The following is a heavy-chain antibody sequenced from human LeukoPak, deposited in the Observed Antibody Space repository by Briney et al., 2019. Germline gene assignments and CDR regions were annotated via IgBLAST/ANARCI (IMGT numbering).Heavy chain of an antibody. CDR3: ARWGSCGGDCYMYYFDY. J-gene: IGHJ4*02. V-gene: IGHV4-59*01. CDR1: GGSISSYY. D-gene: IGHD2-21*02. Sequence: SETLSLTCTVSGGSISSYYWSWIRQPPGKGLGWIGYIYYSGSTNYNPSLKSRVTISVDTSKTQFSLKLSSVTAADTAVYYCARWGSCGGDCYMYYFDYWGQGTLVTVSS. CDR2: IYYSGST.